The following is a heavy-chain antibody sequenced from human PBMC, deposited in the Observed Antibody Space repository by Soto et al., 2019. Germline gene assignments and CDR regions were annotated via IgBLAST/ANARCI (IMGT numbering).Heavy chain of an antibody. J-gene: IGHJ6*03. CDR1: GGSTSSYY. V-gene: IGHV4-59*01. CDR3: AGAPPSYYYYMDV. CDR2: ISYSGIT. D-gene: IGHD2-21*01. Sequence: SETLSLTCTVSGGSTSSYYWSWIRQPPGKGLEWIGYISYSGITSYNPSLKSRVTISVDTSRKQLSLKLSSVTAADTAVYYCAGAPPSYYYYMDVWGKGTTVTVSS.